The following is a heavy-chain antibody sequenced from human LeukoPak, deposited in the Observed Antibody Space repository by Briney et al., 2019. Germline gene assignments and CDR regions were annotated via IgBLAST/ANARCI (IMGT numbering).Heavy chain of an antibody. J-gene: IGHJ4*02. CDR3: ARAHTVTTYYFDY. CDR1: GFTFSSYW. D-gene: IGHD4-11*01. CDR2: IKQDGSEK. V-gene: IGHV3-7*03. Sequence: TGGSLRLSRAASGFTFSSYWMSWVRQAPGKGLEWVANIKQDGSEKYYVDSVKGRFTISRDNAKNSLYLQMNSLRAEDTALYYCARAHTVTTYYFDYWGQGTLVTVSS.